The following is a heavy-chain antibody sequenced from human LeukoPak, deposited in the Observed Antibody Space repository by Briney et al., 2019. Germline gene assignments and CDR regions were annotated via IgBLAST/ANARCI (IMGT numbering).Heavy chain of an antibody. D-gene: IGHD3-3*01. J-gene: IGHJ5*02. CDR2: ISAYNGNT. CDR3: ARGQSGYDFWGGYYTVQLDP. CDR1: GYTFTSYG. V-gene: IGHV1-18*01. Sequence: ASVKVSCKASGYTFTSYGISWVRQAPGQGLEWMGWISAYNGNTNYAQKLQGRVTMTTDTSTSTAYMELRSLRSDDTAVYYCARGQSGYDFWGGYYTVQLDPWGQGTLVTVSS.